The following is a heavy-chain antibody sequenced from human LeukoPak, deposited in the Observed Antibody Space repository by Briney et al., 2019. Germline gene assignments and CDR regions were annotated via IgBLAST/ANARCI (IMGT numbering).Heavy chain of an antibody. CDR2: ISAGNDNT. J-gene: IGHJ6*03. D-gene: IGHD6-13*01. CDR1: GYSFITYA. Sequence: ASVKVSCKTSGYSFITYAMHWVRQAPGQRLEWMGWISAGNDNTKYSQEFQGRFTITRDTSASTAYMELSSLRSEDTAVYYCARAAIAAARIYYYMDVWGKGTTVTVSS. CDR3: ARAAIAAARIYYYMDV. V-gene: IGHV1-3*03.